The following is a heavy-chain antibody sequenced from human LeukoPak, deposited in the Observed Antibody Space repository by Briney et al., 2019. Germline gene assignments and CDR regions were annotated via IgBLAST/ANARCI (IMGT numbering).Heavy chain of an antibody. CDR2: IIPIFGTA. Sequence: ASVKVSCKASGDTLNSYAFSWVRQAPGQGLEWMGGIIPIFGTANYAQKFQGRVTITADESTSTAYMELSSLRSEDTAVYYCARDFRLRVRDNWFDPWGQGTLVTVSS. CDR1: GDTLNSYA. CDR3: ARDFRLRVRDNWFDP. D-gene: IGHD5-12*01. J-gene: IGHJ5*02. V-gene: IGHV1-69*01.